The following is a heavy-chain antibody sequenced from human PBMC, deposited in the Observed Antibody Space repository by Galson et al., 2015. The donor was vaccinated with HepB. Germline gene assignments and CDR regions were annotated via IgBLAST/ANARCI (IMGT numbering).Heavy chain of an antibody. J-gene: IGHJ6*02. CDR1: GYTFTKYG. Sequence: SVKVSCKASGYTFTKYGMNWVRQAPGQGLEWMGWINTNTGNPTYAQGFTGRFVFSLDTSVSTAYLQISSLKAEDTAVYYCARDWYSCSWYDCYGMDVWGQGTTVTVSS. D-gene: IGHD6-13*01. CDR2: INTNTGNP. CDR3: ARDWYSCSWYDCYGMDV. V-gene: IGHV7-4-1*02.